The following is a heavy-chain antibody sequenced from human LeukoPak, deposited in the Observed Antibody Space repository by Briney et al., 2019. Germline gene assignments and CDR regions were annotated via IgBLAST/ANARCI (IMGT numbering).Heavy chain of an antibody. CDR3: ARGPGNWNYARYYFDY. D-gene: IGHD1-7*01. V-gene: IGHV3-30*02. J-gene: IGHJ4*02. Sequence: GGSLRLSCAASGFTFSSYGMHWVRQAPGKGLEWVAFIRYDGSNKYYADSVKGRFTISRDNSKNTLYLQMNSLRSEDTAVYYCARGPGNWNYARYYFDYWGRGTLVTVSS. CDR2: IRYDGSNK. CDR1: GFTFSSYG.